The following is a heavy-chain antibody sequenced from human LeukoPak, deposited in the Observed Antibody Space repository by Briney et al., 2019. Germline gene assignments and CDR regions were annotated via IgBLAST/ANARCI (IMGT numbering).Heavy chain of an antibody. D-gene: IGHD6-19*01. V-gene: IGHV3-23*01. J-gene: IGHJ5*02. CDR1: GFTFSSHA. CDR2: ISGRGTST. CDR3: AKSSGRYPDWFDP. Sequence: GGSLRLSCAASGFTFSSHAMNWVRQAPGKGLEWVSGISGRGTSTYYGDSVKGHFTISRDNSKNTLYLQMNSLRAEDTAVYYCAKSSGRYPDWFDPWGQGTLVTVSS.